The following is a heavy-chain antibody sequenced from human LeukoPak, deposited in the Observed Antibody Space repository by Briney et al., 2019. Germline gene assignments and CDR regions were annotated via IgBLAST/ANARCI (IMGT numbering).Heavy chain of an antibody. D-gene: IGHD2-15*01. V-gene: IGHV3-33*01. CDR3: ARRYCSGGSCGVGPYFDY. Sequence: GALRLSCAASGFTFRSYGMHRVRQAPGKGLEWVAVIWHDGTNKYYADSVKGRFTISRDNAKSSLYLQMSSLRDEDTAVYYCARRYCSGGSCGVGPYFDYWGQGTLVTVSS. CDR2: IWHDGTNK. J-gene: IGHJ4*02. CDR1: GFTFRSYG.